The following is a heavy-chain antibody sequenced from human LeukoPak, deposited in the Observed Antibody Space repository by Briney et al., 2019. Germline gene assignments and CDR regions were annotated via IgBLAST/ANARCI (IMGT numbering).Heavy chain of an antibody. V-gene: IGHV4-4*07. CDR1: GGSISNYY. J-gene: IGHJ6*03. Sequence: SETLSLTCTVSGGSISNYYWSWIRQPAGKGLEWIGRIFSSGSTNYNPSLKSRVTMSVDTSKNQFSLKLSSVTAADTAVYYCARGPALIYYHYHYYMDVWGKGTTVTVSS. CDR2: IFSSGST. D-gene: IGHD3-16*01. CDR3: ARGPALIYYHYHYYMDV.